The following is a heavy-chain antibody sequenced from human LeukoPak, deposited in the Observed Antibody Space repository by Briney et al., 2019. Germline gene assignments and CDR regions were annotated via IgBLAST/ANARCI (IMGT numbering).Heavy chain of an antibody. J-gene: IGHJ4*02. D-gene: IGHD2-2*01. Sequence: SETLSLTCTVSGGSISSYYWSWIRQSPGKGLEWIGYIYDSGSTDYNPFLKSRVTISLDTSKNQFSLRLNSVTAADTAVYYCARLRTYSASWDYWGQGTLVTVSS. CDR2: IYDSGST. V-gene: IGHV4-59*08. CDR3: ARLRTYSASWDY. CDR1: GGSISSYY.